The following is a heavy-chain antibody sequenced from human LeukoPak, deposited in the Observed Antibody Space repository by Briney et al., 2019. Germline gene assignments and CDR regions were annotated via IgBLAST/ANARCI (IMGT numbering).Heavy chain of an antibody. Sequence: PSETLSLTCTVSGGSISSGGYHWSWIRQHPGKGLEWIGYIYYSGSTYYDPSLKSRVTISVDTSKNQFSLKLSSVTAADTAVYYCARVGSSSWYSPYYYYMDVLGKGTTVTVSS. CDR1: GGSISSGGYH. J-gene: IGHJ6*03. V-gene: IGHV4-31*03. CDR3: ARVGSSSWYSPYYYYMDV. D-gene: IGHD6-13*01. CDR2: IYYSGST.